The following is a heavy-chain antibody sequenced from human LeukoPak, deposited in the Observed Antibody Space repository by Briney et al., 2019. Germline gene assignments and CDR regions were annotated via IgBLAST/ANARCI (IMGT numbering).Heavy chain of an antibody. Sequence: GGSLRLSCAASGFTFSSHWMSWVRQAPGKGLEWVSAISGSGGSTYYADSVKGRFTISRDNSKNTLYLQMNSLRAEDTAVYYCAKTVSRRYPEHSYWGQGTLVTVSS. CDR1: GFTFSSHW. CDR3: AKTVSRRYPEHSY. CDR2: ISGSGGST. V-gene: IGHV3-23*01. D-gene: IGHD1-14*01. J-gene: IGHJ4*02.